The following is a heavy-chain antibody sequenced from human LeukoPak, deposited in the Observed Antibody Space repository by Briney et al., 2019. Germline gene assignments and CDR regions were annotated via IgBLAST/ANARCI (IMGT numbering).Heavy chain of an antibody. CDR2: IYSGGST. V-gene: IGHV3-66*01. Sequence: GGSLRLSCAASGFTVSSNYMSWVRQAPGKGLEWVSVIYSGGSTYYADSVKGRFTISRDNSKNTLYPQMNSLRAEDTAVYYCARDCLYYFDYWGQGTLVTVSS. CDR1: GFTVSSNY. J-gene: IGHJ4*02. CDR3: ARDCLYYFDY.